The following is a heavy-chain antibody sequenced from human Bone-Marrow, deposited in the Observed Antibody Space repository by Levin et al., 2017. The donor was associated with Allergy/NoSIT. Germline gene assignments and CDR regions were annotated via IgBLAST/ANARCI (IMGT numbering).Heavy chain of an antibody. D-gene: IGHD3-10*01. CDR1: GYTFTNYN. CDR3: SRLVTSSASGSFNWGPKHNFFYHYMDV. CDR2: VSASNGNT. J-gene: IGHJ6*03. V-gene: IGHV1-18*01. Sequence: GESLKISCKASGYTFTNYNISWVRQAPGQGPEWMGWVSASNGNTNYAQKVQGRVAMTTDTSTSTAYMVLWSLRSDDTAVYYCSRLVTSSASGSFNWGPKHNFFYHYMDVWGKGTTVTVSS.